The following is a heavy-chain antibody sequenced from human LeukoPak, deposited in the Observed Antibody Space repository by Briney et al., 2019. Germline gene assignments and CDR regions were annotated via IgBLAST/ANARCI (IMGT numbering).Heavy chain of an antibody. V-gene: IGHV3-48*03. J-gene: IGHJ3*02. Sequence: QTGGSLRLSCAASGFTFSSYEMNWVRQAPGKGLEWVSYISSSGSTIYYADSVKGRFTISRDNAKNSLYLQMNSLRAEDTAVYYCARVGYYDSSGYYDAFDIWGQGTMVTVSS. CDR1: GFTFSSYE. CDR2: ISSSGSTI. CDR3: ARVGYYDSSGYYDAFDI. D-gene: IGHD3-22*01.